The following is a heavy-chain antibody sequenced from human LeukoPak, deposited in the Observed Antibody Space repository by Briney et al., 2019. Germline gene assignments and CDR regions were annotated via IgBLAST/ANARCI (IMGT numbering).Heavy chain of an antibody. D-gene: IGHD2/OR15-2a*01. V-gene: IGHV3-9*01. J-gene: IGHJ4*02. CDR3: ARGPTRANSSDY. CDR1: GFTFDDYA. CDR2: ISWNSGSI. Sequence: GRSLRLSCAASGFTFDDYAMHWVRQAPGKGLEWVSGISWNSGSIGYADSVKGRFTISRDNAKNSLYLQMNSLRAEDTAVYYCARGPTRANSSDYWGQGTLLTVSS.